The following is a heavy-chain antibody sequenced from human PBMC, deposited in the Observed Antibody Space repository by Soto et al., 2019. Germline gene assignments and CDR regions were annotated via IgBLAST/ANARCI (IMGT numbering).Heavy chain of an antibody. CDR2: IYYSGST. J-gene: IGHJ4*02. Sequence: LSLTCTVSGDSISSSHYYWGWIRQPPGKGLEWIGYIYYSGSTNYNPSLKSRVTISVDTSKNQFSLKLSSVTAADTAVYYCARDDGRLGFDYWGQGTLVTVS. CDR1: GDSISSSHYY. V-gene: IGHV4-61*01. D-gene: IGHD2-15*01. CDR3: ARDDGRLGFDY.